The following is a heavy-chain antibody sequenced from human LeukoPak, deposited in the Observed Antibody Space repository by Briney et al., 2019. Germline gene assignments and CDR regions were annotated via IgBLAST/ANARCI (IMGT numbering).Heavy chain of an antibody. CDR2: ITGSGGNT. CDR1: GFTFSTYA. CDR3: AKTSGWPYYFDY. D-gene: IGHD6-19*01. Sequence: ETGGSLRLFCAASGFTFSTYAMSWVRQAPGKGLEWVSAITGSGGNTYYADSVKGRFTTSRDNSKNTVYLQVNSLRAEDTAEYYCAKTSGWPYYFDYWGQGTLVTVSS. V-gene: IGHV3-23*01. J-gene: IGHJ4*02.